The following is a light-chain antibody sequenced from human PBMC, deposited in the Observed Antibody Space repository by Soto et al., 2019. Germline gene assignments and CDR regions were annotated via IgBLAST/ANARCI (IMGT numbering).Light chain of an antibody. J-gene: IGKJ1*01. Sequence: DVQMTQSPSTLSASVGDRVTITCRASQNINSDLAWYQQKPGKAPQLLIYRASSLESGGPTRFSGSGSGTEVILTNTSLQPDDFATYYCQQHNNYWTFGHGTRVDIK. CDR2: RAS. CDR3: QQHNNYWT. V-gene: IGKV1-5*03. CDR1: QNINSD.